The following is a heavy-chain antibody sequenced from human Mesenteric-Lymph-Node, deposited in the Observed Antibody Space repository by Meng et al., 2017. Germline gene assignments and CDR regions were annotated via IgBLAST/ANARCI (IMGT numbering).Heavy chain of an antibody. CDR1: GGSISSINW. D-gene: IGHD6-13*01. Sequence: QVPLEESGTGLAKPSETLALTCAVSGGSISSINWWTWVRQPPGKGLEWIGEIYHSGSTNYNPSLKSRVTISVDKSKNQFSLKLSSVTAADTAVYYCARVAAAGNEWFDPWGQGTLVTVSS. CDR3: ARVAAAGNEWFDP. J-gene: IGHJ5*02. V-gene: IGHV4-4*02. CDR2: IYHSGST.